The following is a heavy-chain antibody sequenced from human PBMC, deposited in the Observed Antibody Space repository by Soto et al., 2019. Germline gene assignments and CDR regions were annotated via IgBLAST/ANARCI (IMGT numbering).Heavy chain of an antibody. J-gene: IGHJ4*02. CDR1: GYTFTSYG. CDR3: ARVGAIAPAEGDY. V-gene: IGHV1-18*01. D-gene: IGHD6-13*01. CDR2: ISGYNNNK. Sequence: QIQLVQSGTEVREPGASVKVSCQASGYTFTSYGIIWVRQAPGQGLEWMGWISGYNNNKNYAQKYQARVTMTTDTSTRTAYMELRSLRSDDTAVYYSARVGAIAPAEGDYWGQGTLVTVSS.